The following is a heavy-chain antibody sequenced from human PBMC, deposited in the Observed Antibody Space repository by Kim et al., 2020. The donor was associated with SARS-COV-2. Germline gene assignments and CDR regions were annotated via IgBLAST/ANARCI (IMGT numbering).Heavy chain of an antibody. D-gene: IGHD6-13*01. Sequence: GGSLRLSCAASGFTFSSYAMHWVRQAPGKGLEWVAVISYDGSNKYYADSVKGRFTISRDNSKNTLYLQMNSLRAEDTAVYYCAREGQQLVGGFSFDYWG. CDR2: ISYDGSNK. J-gene: IGHJ4*01. V-gene: IGHV3-30-3*01. CDR1: GFTFSSYA. CDR3: AREGQQLVGGFSFDY.